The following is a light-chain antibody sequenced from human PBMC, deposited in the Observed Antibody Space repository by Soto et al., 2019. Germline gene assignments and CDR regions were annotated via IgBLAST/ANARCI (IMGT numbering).Light chain of an antibody. CDR1: SSDVGSYNL. J-gene: IGLJ2*01. CDR2: EGS. V-gene: IGLV2-23*03. Sequence: QSALTQPASVSGSPGQSITISCTGTSSDVGSYNLVSWYQQHPDKAPKLMIYEGSKRPSGVSNRFSGSKSGNTASLTISGLQAEDEADYYCCSYAGSSTFYVVFGGGTKLTVL. CDR3: CSYAGSSTFYVV.